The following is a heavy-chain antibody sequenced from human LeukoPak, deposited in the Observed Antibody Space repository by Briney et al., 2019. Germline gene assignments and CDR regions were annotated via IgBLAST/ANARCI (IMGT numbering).Heavy chain of an antibody. CDR1: GGSISSYY. D-gene: IGHD6-13*01. Sequence: SETLSLTRTVSGGSISSYYWSWIRQPPGKGLEWIGYIYYSGSTNYNPSLKSRVTISVDTSKNQFSLKLSSVTAADTAVYYCAGNSGWFDPWGQGTLVTVSS. J-gene: IGHJ5*02. V-gene: IGHV4-59*08. CDR2: IYYSGST. CDR3: AGNSGWFDP.